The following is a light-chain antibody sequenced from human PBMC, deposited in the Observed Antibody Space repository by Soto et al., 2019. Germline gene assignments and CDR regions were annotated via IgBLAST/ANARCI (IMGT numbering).Light chain of an antibody. V-gene: IGKV3-15*01. J-gene: IGKJ1*01. CDR2: GES. CDR3: QQYNYWPQT. CDR1: QSVSGN. Sequence: EIVMTQSPATLSLSPGERASLSCRASQSVSGNLAWYQQKPGQAPRLLIYGESTRATGIPARFSGSGSGTESTLTISSLQSEDFAVYYCQQYNYWPQTFSQGTKVDIK.